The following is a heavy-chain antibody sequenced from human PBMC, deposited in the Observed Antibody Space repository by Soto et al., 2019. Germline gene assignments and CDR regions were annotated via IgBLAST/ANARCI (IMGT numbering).Heavy chain of an antibody. CDR1: GFTFDDYT. Sequence: DVHLVESGGGFVQPGRSLRLSCAASGFTFDDYTMHWVRQAPGKGLEWVSGISWSSVTIVYADSVKGRFTISRDNAKKSLYLQLNSVSVEDTALYYCAKERQRCIETNCYTWATGGADVWGQGTKVTVSS. CDR2: ISWSSVTI. CDR3: AKERQRCIETNCYTWATGGADV. V-gene: IGHV3-9*01. J-gene: IGHJ6*02. D-gene: IGHD2-2*02.